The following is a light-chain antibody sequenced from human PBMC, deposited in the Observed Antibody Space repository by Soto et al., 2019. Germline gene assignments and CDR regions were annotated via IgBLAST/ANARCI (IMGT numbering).Light chain of an antibody. CDR3: QQYNNWPAIT. CDR1: QSVSSY. CDR2: GAS. V-gene: IGKV3D-15*01. J-gene: IGKJ5*01. Sequence: EIVLTQSPATLSLSPGERATLSCRASQSVSSYLAWYQQKLGQAPRLLIYGASTRATGIPARFSGSGSGTEFTLTINSLQSEDFAVYYCQQYNNWPAITFGQGTRLEIK.